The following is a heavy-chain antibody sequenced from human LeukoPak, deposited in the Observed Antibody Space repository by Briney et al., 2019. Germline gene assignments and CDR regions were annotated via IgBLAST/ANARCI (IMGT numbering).Heavy chain of an antibody. CDR2: INPNTGGT. CDR3: ARDAPRDYDSSGYYDDY. D-gene: IGHD3-22*01. CDR1: GYTFTGYY. Sequence: ASVKVSCKASGYTFTGYYMHWLRQAPGQGLEWMGWINPNTGGTNYAQNFQGRVTMTRDTSISTAYMELSRLRSDDTAVYYCARDAPRDYDSSGYYDDYWGQGTLVTVSS. V-gene: IGHV1-2*02. J-gene: IGHJ4*02.